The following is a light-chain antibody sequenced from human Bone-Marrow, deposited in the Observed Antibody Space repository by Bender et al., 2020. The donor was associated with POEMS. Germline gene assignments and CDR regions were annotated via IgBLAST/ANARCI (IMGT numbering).Light chain of an antibody. V-gene: IGLV2-8*01. CDR1: NNDIGGYKF. J-gene: IGLJ1*01. CDR2: EVT. Sequence: QSALTQPPSASGSPGQSVTISCTGTNNDIGGYKFVSWYQHHPGKPPTFLIYEVTKRASGAPDRFSGSKSDNTASLAISGLQSEDEADYYCSCPTSSATLVFGTGTKVSVL. CDR3: SCPTSSATLV.